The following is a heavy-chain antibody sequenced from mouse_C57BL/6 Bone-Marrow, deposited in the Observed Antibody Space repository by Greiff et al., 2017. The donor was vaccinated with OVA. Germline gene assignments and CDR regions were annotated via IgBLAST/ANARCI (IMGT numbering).Heavy chain of an antibody. CDR1: GYSITCGYY. CDR2: ISYDGSN. CDR3: AREVYYEV. Sequence: EVKLMESGPGLVKPSQSLSLSCSVTGYSITCGYYWNWIRQFPGNKLEWMGYISYDGSNNYNPSFKNRISITRDTSKNQFFLKLNSVTTEDTATYYCAREVYYEVWGTGTTVTVSS. V-gene: IGHV3-6*01. J-gene: IGHJ1*03.